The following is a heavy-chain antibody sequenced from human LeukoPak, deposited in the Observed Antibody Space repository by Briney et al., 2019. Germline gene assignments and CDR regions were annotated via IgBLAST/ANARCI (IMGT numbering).Heavy chain of an antibody. D-gene: IGHD3-22*01. CDR2: IWYNGSKK. CDR3: AKDHYYDSSGYYSSDY. V-gene: IGHV3-33*06. Sequence: PGGSLRLSCAASGFSSYGMHWVRQAPGKGLEWVAIIWYNGSKKYYAESVKGRFTISRDNSKNTLYLQMNSLRAEDTAVYYCAKDHYYDSSGYYSSDYWGQGTLVTVSS. J-gene: IGHJ4*02. CDR1: GFSSYG.